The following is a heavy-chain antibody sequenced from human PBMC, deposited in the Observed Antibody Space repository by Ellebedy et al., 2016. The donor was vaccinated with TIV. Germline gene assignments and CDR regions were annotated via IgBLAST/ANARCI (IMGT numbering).Heavy chain of an antibody. J-gene: IGHJ6*02. Sequence: SETLSLXXAVSGGSINSGGYSWSWIRQPPGKGLEWIGYIYHSGSTSHNPSLKSRLTISVDTSKKRFSLSLTSVTAADTAVYYCARYFNALDVWGQGTTVTVSS. V-gene: IGHV4-30-2*01. CDR2: IYHSGST. CDR1: GGSINSGGYS. CDR3: ARYFNALDV.